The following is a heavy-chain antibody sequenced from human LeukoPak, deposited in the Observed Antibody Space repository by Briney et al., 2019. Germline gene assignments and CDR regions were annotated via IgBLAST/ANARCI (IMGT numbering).Heavy chain of an antibody. V-gene: IGHV3-7*01. J-gene: IGHJ3*01. D-gene: IGHD3-16*02. Sequence: GGSLRLSCAASGFTFSDYYMSWIRQAPGKGLEWVASIKEDGSEKYYVDSLRGRLTISRDNAKNSLYLQMNSLRAEDTAVFYCARVSHDYVWGSFRLVTFDFWGQGTMVTVSS. CDR3: ARVSHDYVWGSFRLVTFDF. CDR2: IKEDGSEK. CDR1: GFTFSDYY.